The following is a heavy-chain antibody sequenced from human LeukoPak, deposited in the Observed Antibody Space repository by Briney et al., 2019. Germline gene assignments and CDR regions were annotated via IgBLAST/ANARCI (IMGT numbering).Heavy chain of an antibody. CDR2: INHSGST. CDR1: GGSFRGYY. J-gene: IGHJ4*02. Sequence: SETLSLTCAVYGGSFRGYYWSWIRQPPGKGLEWIGEINHSGSTNYNPSLKSRVTISVDTSKNQFSLKLSSVTAADTAVYYCARGLGIAAAGTFDYWGQGTLVTVSS. D-gene: IGHD6-13*01. V-gene: IGHV4-34*01. CDR3: ARGLGIAAAGTFDY.